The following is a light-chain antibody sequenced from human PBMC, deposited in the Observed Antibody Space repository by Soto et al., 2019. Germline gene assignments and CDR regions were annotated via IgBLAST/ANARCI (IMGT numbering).Light chain of an antibody. J-gene: IGLJ2*01. Sequence: QLVLTQSPSASASLGASVKLTCTLSSGHSSYAIAWQQQQPEKGPRYLMKLNSDGSHSKGDGIPDRFSGSSSGAERYLTIPSLRSEDGADYYCQTGNTDIVFFGGGTKLTFL. V-gene: IGLV4-69*01. CDR2: LNSDGSH. CDR3: QTGNTDIVF. CDR1: SGHSSYA.